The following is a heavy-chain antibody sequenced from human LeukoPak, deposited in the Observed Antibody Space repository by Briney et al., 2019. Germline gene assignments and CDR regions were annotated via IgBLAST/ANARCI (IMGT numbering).Heavy chain of an antibody. CDR1: GFTFSTYS. V-gene: IGHV3-21*01. J-gene: IGHJ4*02. D-gene: IGHD2-15*01. Sequence: PGGSLRLSCAASGFTFSTYSMNWVRQAPGKGLEWVSSISSTSGYISYTDSVKGRFTISRDNAKNSLYLQMNSLRAEDTAVYYCTRRYCTATNCYSFDYWGQGTLVTV. CDR3: TRRYCTATNCYSFDY. CDR2: ISSTSGYI.